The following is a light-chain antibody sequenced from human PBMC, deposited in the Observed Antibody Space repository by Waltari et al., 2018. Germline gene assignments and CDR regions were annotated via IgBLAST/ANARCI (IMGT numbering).Light chain of an antibody. V-gene: IGKV4-1*01. CDR3: HQYYTTPFT. Sequence: DIVMSQSPDSLAVSLGERATINCRSSQSLSYRYNNKNYLAWYKQRPGQPPKLLIYWASLRESGVPDRFSGSGSGTDFTLTINSLQAEDVAVYYCHQYYTTPFTFGPGTTVDIK. J-gene: IGKJ3*01. CDR1: QSLSYRYNNKNY. CDR2: WAS.